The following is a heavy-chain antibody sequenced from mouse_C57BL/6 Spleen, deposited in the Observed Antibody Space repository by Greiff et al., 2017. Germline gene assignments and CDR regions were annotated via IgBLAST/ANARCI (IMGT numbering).Heavy chain of an antibody. CDR2: IDPSDSYT. CDR1: GYTFTSYW. J-gene: IGHJ2*01. D-gene: IGHD2-5*01. CDR3: ARPYSNCFDY. Sequence: VQLQQPGAELVKPGASVKLSCKASGYTFTSYWMQWVKQRPGQGLAWIGEIDPSDSYTNYNQKFKGKATLTVDTSSSTAYMQLSSLTSEDSAVYYCARPYSNCFDYWGQGTTLTVSS. V-gene: IGHV1-50*01.